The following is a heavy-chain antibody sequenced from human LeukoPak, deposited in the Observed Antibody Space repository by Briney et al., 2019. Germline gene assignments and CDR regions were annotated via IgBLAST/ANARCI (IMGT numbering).Heavy chain of an antibody. CDR2: IYYSGST. D-gene: IGHD5-12*01. J-gene: IGHJ5*02. CDR1: GGSISSGDYY. V-gene: IGHV4-30-4*01. Sequence: SETLSLTCTVSGGSISSGDYYWSWLRQPPGTGLEWIGYIYYSGSTYYNPSLKSRVTISVDTSKNQFSLKLSSVTAADTAVYYCARGGGYDSNWFDPWGQGTLVTVSS. CDR3: ARGGGYDSNWFDP.